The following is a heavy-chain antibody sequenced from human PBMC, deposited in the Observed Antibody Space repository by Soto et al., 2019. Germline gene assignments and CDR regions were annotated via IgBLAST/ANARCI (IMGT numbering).Heavy chain of an antibody. CDR2: IYYTGIT. V-gene: IGHV4-31*03. CDR1: GGSTSSGGYY. Sequence: KPSETLSLTCTVSGGSTSSGGYYWSWIRQHPGKGLEWIGYIYYTGITYYNPSLESRLTISLDTSKNQFSLKLSSVTAADTAVYYCARDVAPSGYDTQLNWFDPGGQGTLVTVSS. D-gene: IGHD5-12*01. J-gene: IGHJ5*02. CDR3: ARDVAPSGYDTQLNWFDP.